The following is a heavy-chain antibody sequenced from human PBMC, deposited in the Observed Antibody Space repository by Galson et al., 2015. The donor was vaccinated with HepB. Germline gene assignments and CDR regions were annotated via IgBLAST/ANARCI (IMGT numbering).Heavy chain of an antibody. CDR1: GGTFSSYA. CDR2: IIPIFGTA. CDR3: ARLGGCSSTSCYIHLASRRYFDY. Sequence: SVKVSCKASGGTFSSYAISWVRQAPGQGLEWMGGIIPIFGTANYAQKFQGRVTITADESTSTAYMELSSLRSEDTAVYYCARLGGCSSTSCYIHLASRRYFDYWGQGTLVTVSS. J-gene: IGHJ4*02. V-gene: IGHV1-69*13. D-gene: IGHD2-2*02.